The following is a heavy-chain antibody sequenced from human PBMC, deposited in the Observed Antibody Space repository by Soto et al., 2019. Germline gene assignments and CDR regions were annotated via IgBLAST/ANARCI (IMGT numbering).Heavy chain of an antibody. J-gene: IGHJ6*02. CDR1: GLTFSSYA. CDR3: AKRQGYRMDV. CDR2: ITGSGDST. V-gene: IGHV3-23*01. Sequence: EVQLLESGGGLVQPGGSLRLSCAASGLTFSSYAMSWVRQAPGKGLELVSAITGSGDSTFYADSVKGRFTISRDNSKNTLYLQMNSLRAEDTAVYYCAKRQGYRMDVWGQGTTVTVSS.